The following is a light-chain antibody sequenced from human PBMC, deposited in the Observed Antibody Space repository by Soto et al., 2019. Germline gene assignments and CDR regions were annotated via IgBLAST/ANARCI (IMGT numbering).Light chain of an antibody. V-gene: IGKV1-5*01. J-gene: IGKJ1*01. CDR2: AAS. Sequence: DVPMTLSPSTLSGSVGDRITITCRASQTISSWLAWYQQKPGKAPKLLIYAASTLQSGVPSRFSGSGSGTDFTLAISSLQPEDSAPYYCLQYGSYPSTFGQGTKVDIK. CDR1: QTISSW. CDR3: LQYGSYPST.